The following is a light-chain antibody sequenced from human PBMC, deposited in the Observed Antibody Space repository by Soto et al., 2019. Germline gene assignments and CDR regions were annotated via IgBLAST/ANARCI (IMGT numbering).Light chain of an antibody. CDR1: SSDIGAYNF. CDR3: TSWTTSTTMI. Sequence: QSALTQPASVSGSPGQSITISCTGTSSDIGAYNFVSWYQQHPGKAPKLMLYDVNIRPSGVSNRFSGSKSGNTASLTISGLQAEDEADYYFTSWTTSTTMIFGGWTKLTVL. V-gene: IGLV2-14*03. J-gene: IGLJ2*01. CDR2: DVN.